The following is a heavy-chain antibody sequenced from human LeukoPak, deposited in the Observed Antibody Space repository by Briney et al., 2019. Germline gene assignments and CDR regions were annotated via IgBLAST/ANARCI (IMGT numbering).Heavy chain of an antibody. V-gene: IGHV4-59*08. D-gene: IGHD5-24*01. Sequence: SETLSLTCAVYGGSFSGYYWSWIRQPPGKGLEWIGYIYYSGSTNYNPSLKSRVTISVDTSKNQFSLKLSSVTAADTAVYYCARRSRDGYNKEYYFDYWGQGTLVTVSS. J-gene: IGHJ4*02. CDR1: GGSFSGYY. CDR3: ARRSRDGYNKEYYFDY. CDR2: IYYSGST.